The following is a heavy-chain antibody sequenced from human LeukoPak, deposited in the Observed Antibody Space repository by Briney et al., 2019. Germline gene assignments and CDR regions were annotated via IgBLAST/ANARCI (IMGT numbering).Heavy chain of an antibody. J-gene: IGHJ3*02. D-gene: IGHD3-22*01. Sequence: GGSLRLSCAASGFTLSSYDMHWVRQATGKGLEWVSAIGTAGDTYYPGSVKGRFTISRENAKNSLYLQMNSLRAGDTAVYYCARALNYYDSSGYYRGGAFDIWGQGTMVTVSS. V-gene: IGHV3-13*01. CDR1: GFTLSSYD. CDR3: ARALNYYDSSGYYRGGAFDI. CDR2: IGTAGDT.